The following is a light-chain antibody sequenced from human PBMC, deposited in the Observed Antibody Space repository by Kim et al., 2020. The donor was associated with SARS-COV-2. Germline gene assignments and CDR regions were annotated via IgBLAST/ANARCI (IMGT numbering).Light chain of an antibody. J-gene: IGKJ4*01. CDR2: AAS. Sequence: STGDRVTITCRASQGISSYLAWYQQKPVKAPKLLIYAASTLQSGVPSRFSGSGSGTDFTLTISCLQSEDFATYYCQQYYSYPLLTFGGGTKVDIK. CDR1: QGISSY. CDR3: QQYYSYPLLT. V-gene: IGKV1-8*01.